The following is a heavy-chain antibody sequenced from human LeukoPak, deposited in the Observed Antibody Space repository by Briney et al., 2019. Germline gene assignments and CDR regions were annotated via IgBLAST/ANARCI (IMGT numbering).Heavy chain of an antibody. CDR1: GYTLTELS. CDR3: ATRRPGVVVTAFDI. D-gene: IGHD2-21*02. J-gene: IGHJ3*02. Sequence: EASVKVSCKVSGYTLTELSMHWVRQAPGKGLEWMGGFDPEDGETIYAQKFQGRVTMTEDTSTDTAYMELSSLRSEDTAVYYCATRRPGVVVTAFDIWGQGTMVTVSS. V-gene: IGHV1-24*01. CDR2: FDPEDGET.